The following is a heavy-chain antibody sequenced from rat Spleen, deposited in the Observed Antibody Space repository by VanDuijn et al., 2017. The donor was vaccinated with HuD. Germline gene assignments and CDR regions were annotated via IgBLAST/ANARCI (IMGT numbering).Heavy chain of an antibody. Sequence: EVQLVESGGGLVQPGRSLKLSCAASGFTFSDYNMAWVRQAPKKGLEWVATISYDGSSTDYRDSVKGRFTISRDNAKSTAYLKMDSMRSEDTATYYCARRGYNNYFFDYWGQGVMVTVSA. J-gene: IGHJ2*01. D-gene: IGHD1-10*01. V-gene: IGHV5-7*01. CDR3: ARRGYNNYFFDY. CDR1: GFTFSDYN. CDR2: ISYDGSST.